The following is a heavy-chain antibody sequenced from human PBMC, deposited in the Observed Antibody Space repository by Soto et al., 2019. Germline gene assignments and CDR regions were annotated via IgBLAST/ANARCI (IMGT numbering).Heavy chain of an antibody. Sequence: SETLSLTCAVSSGSISSSNWWSWIRQPPGKGLEWIGEIYHSGSTNYNPSLKSRVTISVDTSKNQFSLKLSSVTAADTAVYYCARDRREVPNAPYYYYYGMDVWGQGTTVTVSS. CDR1: SGSISSSNW. CDR3: ARDRREVPNAPYYYYYGMDV. J-gene: IGHJ6*02. CDR2: IYHSGST. D-gene: IGHD1-1*01. V-gene: IGHV4-4*02.